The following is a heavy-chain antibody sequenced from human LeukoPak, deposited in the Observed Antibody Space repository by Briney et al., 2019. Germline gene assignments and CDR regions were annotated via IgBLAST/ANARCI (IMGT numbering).Heavy chain of an antibody. Sequence: PSETLSLTCTVSGGSISSSSYYWGWIRQPPGKGLEWIGSIYYSGSTYYNPSLKSRVTISVGTSKNHFSLKLSSVTAADTAVYYCARDKVGTIDFYYSYYMDVWGKGTTVTVSS. V-gene: IGHV4-39*07. CDR1: GGSISSSSYY. CDR3: ARDKVGTIDFYYSYYMDV. J-gene: IGHJ6*03. CDR2: IYYSGST. D-gene: IGHD1-26*01.